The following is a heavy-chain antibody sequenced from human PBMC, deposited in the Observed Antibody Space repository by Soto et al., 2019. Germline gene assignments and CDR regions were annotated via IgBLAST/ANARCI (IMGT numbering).Heavy chain of an antibody. D-gene: IGHD3-10*01. CDR2: IIPLFGTP. CDR3: ARDRYYDGSGYYYPRIDF. J-gene: IGHJ4*02. CDR1: GGIFSTYA. Sequence: QVQLVQSGAEVKKPGSSVKVSCKASGGIFSTYAISWLRQAPGQGLEWMGGIIPLFGTPNYAQRFQGRVTITADESTSTAYMELSRLRSEDTAVYYCARDRYYDGSGYYYPRIDFWGQGTLVTVSS. V-gene: IGHV1-69*01.